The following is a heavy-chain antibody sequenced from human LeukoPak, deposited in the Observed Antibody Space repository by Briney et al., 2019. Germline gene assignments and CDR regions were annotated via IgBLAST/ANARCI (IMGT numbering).Heavy chain of an antibody. V-gene: IGHV3-21*01. CDR1: GFSFSTYS. CDR2: ISGGSGYV. J-gene: IGHJ4*02. CDR3: ARQGGMQSFDY. D-gene: IGHD6-19*01. Sequence: GGSLRLSCAASGFSFSTYSMNWVRQAPGKGLEWVAYISGGSGYVYYADSVKGRFTVSRDNAENSLYLLMNSLRAEDTAVYYCARQGGMQSFDYWGQGILVTVSS.